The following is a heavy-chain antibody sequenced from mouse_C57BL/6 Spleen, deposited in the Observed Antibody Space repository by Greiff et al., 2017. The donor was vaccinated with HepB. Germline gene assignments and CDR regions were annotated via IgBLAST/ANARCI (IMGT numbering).Heavy chain of an antibody. CDR3: ARGDSNYWYFDV. Sequence: EVKLMESGPGLAKPFQTLSLTCSVTGYSITSDYWNWIRKFPGNKLEYMGYISYSGSTYYNPSLKSRISITRDTSTNQYYLQLNSVTTEDTATYYCARGDSNYWYFDVWGTGTTVTVSS. J-gene: IGHJ1*03. CDR2: ISYSGST. V-gene: IGHV3-8*01. D-gene: IGHD2-5*01. CDR1: GYSITSDY.